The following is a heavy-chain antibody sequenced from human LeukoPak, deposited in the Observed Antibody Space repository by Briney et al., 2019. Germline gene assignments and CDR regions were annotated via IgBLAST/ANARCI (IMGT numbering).Heavy chain of an antibody. V-gene: IGHV4-39*01. CDR3: ARTRYYYNSRSYGAPYYFDY. Sequence: PSETLSLTCAVSGGSISSNSYYWGWIRQPPGKGLEWIGSIYYSGSTYYNPSLKSRVTISVDTSKNQFTLKLSSVTAADTAVYYCARTRYYYNSRSYGAPYYFDYWGQGTLVTVSS. CDR1: GGSISSNSYY. CDR2: IYYSGST. D-gene: IGHD3-10*01. J-gene: IGHJ4*02.